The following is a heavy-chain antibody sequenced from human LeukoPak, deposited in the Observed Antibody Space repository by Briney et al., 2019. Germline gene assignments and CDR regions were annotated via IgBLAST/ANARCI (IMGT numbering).Heavy chain of an antibody. J-gene: IGHJ4*02. D-gene: IGHD5-18*01. Sequence: PGGSLRLSCAASGFTFSTYSMNWVRQAPGKGLEWVSSISSNNRYIYYADSVKGRFTISRDNSKNTLYLQMNSLRAEDTAVFYCAKRQYSYGPFDYWGQGTLVTVSS. V-gene: IGHV3-21*04. CDR1: GFTFSTYS. CDR2: ISSNNRYI. CDR3: AKRQYSYGPFDY.